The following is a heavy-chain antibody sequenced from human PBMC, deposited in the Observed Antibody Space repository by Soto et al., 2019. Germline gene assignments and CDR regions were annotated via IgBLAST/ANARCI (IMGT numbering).Heavy chain of an antibody. CDR1: GFTFDDYA. CDR2: ISWNSGSI. J-gene: IGHJ4*02. Sequence: GGSLRLSCAASGFTFDDYAMHWVRQAPGKGLEWVASISWNSGSIGYADSVKGRFTISRDNAKNSLSLQMNSLRPEDTALYYCVKDTWYNNTWYLDYCGQVTLVTFSS. D-gene: IGHD6-13*01. CDR3: VKDTWYNNTWYLDY. V-gene: IGHV3-9*01.